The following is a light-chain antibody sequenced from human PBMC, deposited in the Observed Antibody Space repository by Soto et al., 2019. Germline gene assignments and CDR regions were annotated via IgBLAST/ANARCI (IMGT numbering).Light chain of an antibody. J-gene: IGKJ1*01. Sequence: DIQMTQSPSSLSASVGDRVIITCRASQSISGYLSWYQQKPGRAPNLLIYETSNLETGVPSRFSGTASGTNFTLTISSLQPEDFGIYYCQQSYTTPLTFGQGTKVDIK. CDR2: ETS. V-gene: IGKV1-39*01. CDR1: QSISGY. CDR3: QQSYTTPLT.